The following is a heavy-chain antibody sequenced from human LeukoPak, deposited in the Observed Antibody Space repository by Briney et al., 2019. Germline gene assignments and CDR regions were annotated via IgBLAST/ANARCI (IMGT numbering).Heavy chain of an antibody. CDR1: GYTFTSYG. J-gene: IGHJ3*01. V-gene: IGHV1-18*01. CDR2: ISAYNGNT. Sequence: GASVKVSCKASGYTFTSYGISWVRQAPGQGLEWMGWISAYNGNTYYIQKLQGRVTMTTDTSTSTAYMELRSLTSDDTAVYYCARVRDSSNWWGPFDVWGQGTMVTVSS. CDR3: ARVRDSSNWWGPFDV. D-gene: IGHD6-13*01.